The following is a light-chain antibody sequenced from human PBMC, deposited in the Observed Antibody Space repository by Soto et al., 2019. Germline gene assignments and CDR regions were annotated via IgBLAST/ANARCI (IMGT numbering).Light chain of an antibody. CDR1: QSVSSSY. CDR3: QQYGSSPQT. CDR2: GAS. Sequence: EIVLTQSPGTLSLSPGERATLSCRASQSVSSSYLAWYQQKPGQAPRLLTYGASSRATGIPDRFSGSGSGTDFPLTISRLEPEDFAVYYCQQYGSSPQTFGQGTKVEIK. J-gene: IGKJ1*01. V-gene: IGKV3-20*01.